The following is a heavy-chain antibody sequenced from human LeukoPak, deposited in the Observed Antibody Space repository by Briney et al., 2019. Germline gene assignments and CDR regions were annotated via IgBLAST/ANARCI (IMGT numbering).Heavy chain of an antibody. CDR1: GGSFSGYY. V-gene: IGHV4-34*01. D-gene: IGHD2-15*01. CDR2: INHSGST. Sequence: PSETLSLTCAVYGGSFSGYYWSWIRQPPGKGLEWIGEINHSGSTNYNPSLKSRVTISVDTSKNQFSLKLSSVTAADTAVYYCARSRVVAAAAVGYYYYGMDVWGQGTTVTVSS. CDR3: ARSRVVAAAAVGYYYYGMDV. J-gene: IGHJ6*02.